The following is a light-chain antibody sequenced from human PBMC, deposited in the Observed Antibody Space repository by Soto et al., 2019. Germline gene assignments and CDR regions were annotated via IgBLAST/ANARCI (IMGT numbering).Light chain of an antibody. CDR2: ATS. CDR1: QHIRNY. Sequence: DIQMTQSPSSLSAFVGDRVTITCRASQHIRNYLKWYQQKPGKAPNLLIYATSTLQSGVPSRFNGSGSGTDFTLTISSLLPEDFGTYFCQQSYNPRSFGQGTRLEI. J-gene: IGKJ5*01. CDR3: QQSYNPRS. V-gene: IGKV1-39*01.